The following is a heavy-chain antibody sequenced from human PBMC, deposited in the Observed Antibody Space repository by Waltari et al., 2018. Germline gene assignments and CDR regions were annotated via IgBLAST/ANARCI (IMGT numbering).Heavy chain of an antibody. CDR3: AREGFRYCSSTSCPNWFDP. J-gene: IGHJ5*02. D-gene: IGHD2-2*01. V-gene: IGHV1-2*02. CDR2: INPNSGGT. CDR1: GYTFTGYY. Sequence: QVQLVQSGAEVKKPGASVKVSCKASGYTFTGYYMHWVRQAPGQGLEWMGWINPNSGGTNYAQKFQGRVTMTRDTSISTAYMELSRLRSDDTAVYYCAREGFRYCSSTSCPNWFDPWGQGTLVTVSS.